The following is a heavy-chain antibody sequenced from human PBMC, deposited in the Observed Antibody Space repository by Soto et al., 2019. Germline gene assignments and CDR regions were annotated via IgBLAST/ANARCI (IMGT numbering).Heavy chain of an antibody. CDR2: IIPIFGTA. D-gene: IGHD3-22*01. CDR3: ASRYYDSSGYPT. CDR1: GGTFSSYA. J-gene: IGHJ5*02. Sequence: SVKVSCKASGGTFSSYAISWVRQAPGQGLEWMGGIIPIFGTANYAQKFQGRVTITADKSTSTAYMELSSLRSEDTAVYYCASRYYDSSGYPTWGQGTLVALSS. V-gene: IGHV1-69*06.